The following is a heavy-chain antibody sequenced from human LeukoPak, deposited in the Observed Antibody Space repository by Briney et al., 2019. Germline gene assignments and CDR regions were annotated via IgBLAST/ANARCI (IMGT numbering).Heavy chain of an antibody. D-gene: IGHD3-22*01. Sequence: PSEALSLTCTVFGGSISRSSYYWGWIRQSPGKGLEWIGSIYYSGSTDYNPSLKSRVTISVDTSKNQFSLKLSSVTAADTAVCYCARAPEENYYDSSGYYNWFDPWGQGTLVTVSS. CDR2: IYYSGST. CDR3: ARAPEENYYDSSGYYNWFDP. V-gene: IGHV4-39*07. CDR1: GGSISRSSYY. J-gene: IGHJ5*02.